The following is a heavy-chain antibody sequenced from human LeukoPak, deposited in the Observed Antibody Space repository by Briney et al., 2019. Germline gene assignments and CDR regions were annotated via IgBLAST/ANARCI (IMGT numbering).Heavy chain of an antibody. CDR2: IYYSGST. CDR3: ARYGGNFDY. J-gene: IGHJ4*02. V-gene: IGHV4-59*01. CDR1: GGSISSYY. D-gene: IGHD4-23*01. Sequence: SETLSLTCTVSGGSISSYYWSWIRQPPGKGLDWIGYIYYSGSTHYNPPLKSRVTISVDTSKNQFSLKLSSVTAADTAVYYCARYGGNFDYWGQGTLVTVSS.